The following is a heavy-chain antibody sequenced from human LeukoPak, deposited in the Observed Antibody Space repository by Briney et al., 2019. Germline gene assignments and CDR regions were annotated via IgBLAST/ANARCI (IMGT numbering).Heavy chain of an antibody. CDR3: ARRRGITPNCFDP. CDR2: IYYSGTT. V-gene: IGHV4-39*01. CDR1: GGSISSSSYY. J-gene: IGHJ5*02. D-gene: IGHD3-10*01. Sequence: ASETLSLTCTVSGGSISSSSYYWDWIRQSPGKGLEWIWNIYYSGTTFYNPSLRSRVTISIDTSRNQFSLKLSSMTAADTAVYYCARRRGITPNCFDPWGQGTLVTVSS.